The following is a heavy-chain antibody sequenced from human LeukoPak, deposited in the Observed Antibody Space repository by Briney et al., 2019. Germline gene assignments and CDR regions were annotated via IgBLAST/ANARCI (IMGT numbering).Heavy chain of an antibody. CDR3: ARDPRPYSGSGLHFDI. V-gene: IGHV3-21*01. Sequence: GGSLRLSCAASGFTFSSYSMNWVRQAPGKGLEWVSSISSSSSYIYYADSVKGRFTISRDNAKNSLYLQMNSLRDEDTAVYYCARDPRPYSGSGLHFDIWGQGTLVTVSS. D-gene: IGHD1-26*01. CDR2: ISSSSSYI. J-gene: IGHJ3*02. CDR1: GFTFSSYS.